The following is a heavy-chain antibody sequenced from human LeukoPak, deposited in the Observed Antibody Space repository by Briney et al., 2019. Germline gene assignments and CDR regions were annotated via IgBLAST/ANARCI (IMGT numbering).Heavy chain of an antibody. CDR3: ARVECGGDCSLGY. D-gene: IGHD2-21*02. J-gene: IGHJ4*02. CDR1: GGSVSSSSDY. Sequence: SETLSLTCTVSGGSVSSSSDYWGWVRQPPGKGLEWIGSISGNTYYNPSLKSRVTISVDTSKNQFSLKLSSVTAADTAVYYCARVECGGDCSLGYWGQGTLVTVSS. CDR2: ISGNT. V-gene: IGHV4-39*07.